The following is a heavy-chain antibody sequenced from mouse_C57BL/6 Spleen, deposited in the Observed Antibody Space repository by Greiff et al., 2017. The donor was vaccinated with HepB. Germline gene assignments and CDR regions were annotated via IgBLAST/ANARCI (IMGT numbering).Heavy chain of an antibody. CDR2: IDPEDGET. Sequence: EVQLQQSGAELVKPGASVKLSCTASGFNIKDYYMHWVKQRTEQGLEWIGRIDPEDGETKYAPQFQGKATITADTASNTAYLQLSSLTSEDTAVYYGARSPVGRSAWVAYWGQGTLVTVSA. D-gene: IGHD4-1*01. CDR3: ARSPVGRSAWVAY. J-gene: IGHJ3*01. V-gene: IGHV14-2*01. CDR1: GFNIKDYY.